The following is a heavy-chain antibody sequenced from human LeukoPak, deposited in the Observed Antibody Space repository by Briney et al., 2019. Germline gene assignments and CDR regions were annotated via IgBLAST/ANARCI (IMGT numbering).Heavy chain of an antibody. CDR2: IYYSGST. Sequence: SETLSLTCTVSGGSISSGGYYWSWIRQHPGKGLEWIGYIYYSGSTYYNPSLKSRVTISVDTSKNQFSLKLSSVTAADTAVYYCAREGPHSVRGVYFDYWGQGTLVTVSS. CDR1: GGSISSGGYY. CDR3: AREGPHSVRGVYFDY. V-gene: IGHV4-31*03. J-gene: IGHJ4*02. D-gene: IGHD3-10*01.